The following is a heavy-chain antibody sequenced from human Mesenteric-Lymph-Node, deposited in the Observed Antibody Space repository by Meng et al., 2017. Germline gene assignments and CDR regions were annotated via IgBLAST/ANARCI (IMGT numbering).Heavy chain of an antibody. D-gene: IGHD5-12*01. CDR2: ISSSGSTI. J-gene: IGHJ4*02. CDR3: ATEKDVDIVRSNILREPQ. CDR1: GFTFSSYE. Sequence: GESLKISCAASGFTFSSYEMNWVRQAPGKGLEWVSYISSSGSTIYYADSVKGRFTISRDNAKNSLYLQMNSLRAEDTAVYYCATEKDVDIVRSNILREPQWGQGTLVTVSS. V-gene: IGHV3-48*03.